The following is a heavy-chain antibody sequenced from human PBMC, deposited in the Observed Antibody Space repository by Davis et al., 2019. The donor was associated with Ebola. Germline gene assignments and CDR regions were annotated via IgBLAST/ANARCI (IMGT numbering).Heavy chain of an antibody. V-gene: IGHV4-39*01. J-gene: IGHJ5*02. D-gene: IGHD3-22*01. Sequence: SETLSLTCSVSDGSISSTSYYWAWIRQSPGKRLEWIGSIDYSGSTYYNPSLKSRVILSLDMSKDQFSLNLRSLTAADTAVYYCARLSYYYDNSAYSRPYNWFDPWGQGTLVTVSS. CDR2: IDYSGST. CDR3: ARLSYYYDNSAYSRPYNWFDP. CDR1: DGSISSTSYY.